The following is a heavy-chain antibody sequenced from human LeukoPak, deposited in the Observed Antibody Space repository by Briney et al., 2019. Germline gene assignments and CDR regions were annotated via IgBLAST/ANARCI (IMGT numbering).Heavy chain of an antibody. V-gene: IGHV4-4*07. D-gene: IGHD2-2*02. CDR3: ARDIVVVPAAIGGSYYYGMDV. CDR1: GGYISSYY. J-gene: IGHJ6*02. CDR2: IYTSGSA. Sequence: PSETLSLTCTVSGGYISSYYWSWSRQPAGKGLEWIGRIYTSGSANYNPSLKSRVTMSVDTSKNQFSLKLSSVTAADTAVYYCARDIVVVPAAIGGSYYYGMDVWGQGTTVTVSS.